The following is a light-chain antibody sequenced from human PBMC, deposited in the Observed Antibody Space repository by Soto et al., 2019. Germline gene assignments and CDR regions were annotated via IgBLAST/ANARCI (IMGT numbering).Light chain of an antibody. J-gene: IGLJ3*02. CDR3: SSYASSSTGV. CDR1: SSDVGGYNY. CDR2: EVS. V-gene: IGLV2-14*01. Sequence: QSALTQPASVSGSPGQSITISCTGTSSDVGGYNYVSWYQQHPGKAPKLMIYEVSYRPSGVSNRFSGSKSANTASLTISGLQAEDEADYYCSSYASSSTGVFGGGTKVTVL.